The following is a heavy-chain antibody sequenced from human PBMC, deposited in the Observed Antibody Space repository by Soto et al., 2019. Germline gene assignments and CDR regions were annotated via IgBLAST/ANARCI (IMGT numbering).Heavy chain of an antibody. J-gene: IGHJ3*02. CDR1: GFTFSSYA. CDR2: ISGSGDNT. V-gene: IGHV3-23*01. D-gene: IGHD2-2*02. CDR3: AKARCSSTTCYKGAFDI. Sequence: GGSLRLSCAASGFTFSSYAMTWVRQAPGKGLEWLSAISGSGDNTYYADSAKGRFTISRDNSRNTLYLQMNSLRAEDTAIYYCAKARCSSTTCYKGAFDIWGQGTMVTVSS.